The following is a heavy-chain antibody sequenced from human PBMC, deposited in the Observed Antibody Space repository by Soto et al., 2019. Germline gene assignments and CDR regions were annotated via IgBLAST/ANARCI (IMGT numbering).Heavy chain of an antibody. CDR3: ARSVTYDFWSGYYTLDYFDY. V-gene: IGHV1-2*02. Sequence: GASVKVSCKASGYTFTGYYMHWVRQAPGQGLEWMGWINPNSGGTNYAQKFQGRVTMTRDTSISTAYMELSRLRSDDTAVYYCARSVTYDFWSGYYTLDYFDYWGQGTLVTVSS. D-gene: IGHD3-3*01. CDR2: INPNSGGT. J-gene: IGHJ4*02. CDR1: GYTFTGYY.